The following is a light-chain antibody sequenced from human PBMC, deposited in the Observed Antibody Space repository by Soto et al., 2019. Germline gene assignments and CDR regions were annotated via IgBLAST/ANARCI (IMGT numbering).Light chain of an antibody. CDR2: RSS. Sequence: AIQMTQSPSSLSASVGDRVNITCRARQAIKDDLVSYQQRPGKAPKLLVYRSSRLQNGVPSRFSGSGSGTDFTLTISSLQPEDLAAYYCLQDYNYPYTCGQGTKLEI. CDR3: LQDYNYPYT. J-gene: IGKJ2*01. CDR1: QAIKDD. V-gene: IGKV1-6*01.